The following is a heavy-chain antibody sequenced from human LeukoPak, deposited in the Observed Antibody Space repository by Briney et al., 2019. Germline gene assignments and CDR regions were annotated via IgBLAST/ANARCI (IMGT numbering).Heavy chain of an antibody. Sequence: ASVKVSCKVSGFTLTELSMHWVRQAPGKGLEWMGGFDPEDGETIYAQKFQGRVTMTEDTSTDTAYMELSSLRSEDTAVYYCAVCQGTTVTPFDYWGQGTLVTVSS. CDR1: GFTLTELS. CDR3: AVCQGTTVTPFDY. D-gene: IGHD4-17*01. J-gene: IGHJ4*02. CDR2: FDPEDGET. V-gene: IGHV1-24*01.